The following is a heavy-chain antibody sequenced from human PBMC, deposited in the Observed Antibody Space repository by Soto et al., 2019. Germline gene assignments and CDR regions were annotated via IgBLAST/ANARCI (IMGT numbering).Heavy chain of an antibody. CDR2: IIPIFGTA. CDR3: ARDRGPSSGYYPYWFDP. J-gene: IGHJ5*02. Sequence: TPVKVSCEDSGGSLGSSARSWVRQAPEQGLEWMGEIIPIFGTANYAQKFQGRVTITADESTSTAYMELSSLRSEDTAVYYCARDRGPSSGYYPYWFDPWGQGTLVTSPQ. D-gene: IGHD3-22*01. CDR1: GGSLGSSA. V-gene: IGHV1-69*13.